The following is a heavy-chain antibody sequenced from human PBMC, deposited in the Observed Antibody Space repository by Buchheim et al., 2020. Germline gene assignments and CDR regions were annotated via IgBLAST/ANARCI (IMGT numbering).Heavy chain of an antibody. Sequence: QVQLQQWGAGLLKPSETLSLTCAVYGGSFSGYYWSWIRQPPGKGLEWIGEINHSGSTNYNPSLKSRVTISVDTSKNQFSLKLSSVTAADTAVYYCARGKAPRWLQFGLIYWYFDLWGRGTL. CDR1: GGSFSGYY. CDR2: INHSGST. J-gene: IGHJ2*01. D-gene: IGHD5-24*01. CDR3: ARGKAPRWLQFGLIYWYFDL. V-gene: IGHV4-34*01.